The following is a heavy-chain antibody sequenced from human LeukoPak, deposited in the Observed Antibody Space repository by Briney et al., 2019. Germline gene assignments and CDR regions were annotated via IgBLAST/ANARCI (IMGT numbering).Heavy chain of an antibody. J-gene: IGHJ6*04. D-gene: IGHD3-10*02. CDR3: AELGITMFGGV. V-gene: IGHV3-48*03. CDR2: ISSSGSTI. Sequence: GGSLRLSCAASGFTFNSYEMNWVRRAPGKGLEWVSYISSSGSTIYYADSVKGRFTISRDNAKNSLYLQMNSLRAEDTAVYYCAELGITMFGGVWGKGTTVTISS. CDR1: GFTFNSYE.